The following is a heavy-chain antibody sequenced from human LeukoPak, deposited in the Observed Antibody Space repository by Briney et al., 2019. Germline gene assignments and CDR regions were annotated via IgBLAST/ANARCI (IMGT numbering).Heavy chain of an antibody. Sequence: GRSLRLSCAASGFIFSSYAMHWVRQAPGKGLEWVAVVLYDGGNKYYADSVKGRFTISRDNSKNTLFLQMNSLRAEETAVYYCAKDESSGWFDYWGQGTLVTVSS. J-gene: IGHJ4*02. CDR2: VLYDGGNK. V-gene: IGHV3-30*18. CDR1: GFIFSSYA. D-gene: IGHD6-19*01. CDR3: AKDESSGWFDY.